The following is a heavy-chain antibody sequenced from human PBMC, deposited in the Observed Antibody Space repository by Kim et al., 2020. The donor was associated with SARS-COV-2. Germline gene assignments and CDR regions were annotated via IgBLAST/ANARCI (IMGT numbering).Heavy chain of an antibody. CDR3: ARDMNGSGSSYGAFDY. J-gene: IGHJ4*02. Sequence: FQGRVTMTRDRSTSTVYLERSSLRSEDTAVYYCARDMNGSGSSYGAFDYWGQGTLVTVSS. V-gene: IGHV1-46*01. D-gene: IGHD3-10*01.